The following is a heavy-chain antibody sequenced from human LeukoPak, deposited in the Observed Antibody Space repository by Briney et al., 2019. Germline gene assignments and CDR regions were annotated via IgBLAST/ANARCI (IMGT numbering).Heavy chain of an antibody. CDR2: IYASGST. CDR3: AREGPIVGATTIDY. D-gene: IGHD1-26*01. V-gene: IGHV4-4*07. Sequence: SETLSLTCTVSGGSISSHFWTWIRQPAGKGLEGIGRIYASGSTNYNPPLKSRLTLPVDTSKNQFSLKLNSVTAADTAVYYCAREGPIVGATTIDYWGQGTLVTVSS. CDR1: GGSISSHF. J-gene: IGHJ4*02.